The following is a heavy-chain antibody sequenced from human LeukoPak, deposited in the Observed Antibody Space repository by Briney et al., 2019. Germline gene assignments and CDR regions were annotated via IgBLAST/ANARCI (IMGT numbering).Heavy chain of an antibody. J-gene: IGHJ6*03. CDR3: ARRRDSSGWNYYYYYMDV. CDR1: GGSISSSSYY. D-gene: IGHD6-19*01. V-gene: IGHV4-39*07. CDR2: IYYSGST. Sequence: SETLSLTCTVSGGSISSSSYYWGWIRQPPGKGLEWIGSIYYSGSTYYNPSLKSRVTISVDTSKNQFSLKLSSVTAADTAVYYCARRRDSSGWNYYYYYMDVWGKGTTVTISS.